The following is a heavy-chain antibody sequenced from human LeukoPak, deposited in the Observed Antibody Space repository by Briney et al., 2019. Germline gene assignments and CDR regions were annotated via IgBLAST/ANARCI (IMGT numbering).Heavy chain of an antibody. J-gene: IGHJ4*02. Sequence: SETLSLTCTVSGGSISSGGYYWSWIRQHPGKGLEWIGYTYYSGSTYYNPSLKSRVTISVDTSKNQFSLKLSSVTAADTAVYYCARNGYSGYVDYWGQGTLVTVSS. V-gene: IGHV4-31*03. CDR3: ARNGYSGYVDY. CDR2: TYYSGST. CDR1: GGSISSGGYY. D-gene: IGHD1-26*01.